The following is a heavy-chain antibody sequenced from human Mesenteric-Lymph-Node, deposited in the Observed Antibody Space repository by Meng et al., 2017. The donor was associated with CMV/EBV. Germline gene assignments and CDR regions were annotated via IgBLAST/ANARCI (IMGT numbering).Heavy chain of an antibody. Sequence: SVKVSCKASGGTFSSDAISWVRQAPGQGLQWMGGIIPIFGTANYAQKFQGRVTIITDESTSTAYMELSSLRSEDTAVYYCARGPRATTGPYAFDIWGQGTMVT. CDR1: GGTFSSDA. CDR3: ARGPRATTGPYAFDI. CDR2: IIPIFGTA. J-gene: IGHJ3*02. D-gene: IGHD1-14*01. V-gene: IGHV1-69*05.